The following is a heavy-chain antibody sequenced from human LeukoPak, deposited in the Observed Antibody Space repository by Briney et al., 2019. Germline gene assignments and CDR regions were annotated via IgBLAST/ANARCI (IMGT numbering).Heavy chain of an antibody. D-gene: IGHD6-13*01. CDR3: AREEQQLVLDAFDI. J-gene: IGHJ3*02. CDR1: GGSMSSYY. CDR2: IYYSGST. Sequence: SETLSLTCTVSGGSMSSYYWSWIRQPPGKGLEWIGYIYYSGSTNYNPSLKSRVTMSVDTSKNQFSLKLSSVTAADTAVYYCAREEQQLVLDAFDIWGQGTMVTVSS. V-gene: IGHV4-59*12.